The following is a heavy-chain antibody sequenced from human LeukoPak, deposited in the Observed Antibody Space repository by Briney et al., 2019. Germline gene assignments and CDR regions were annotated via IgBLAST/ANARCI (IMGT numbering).Heavy chain of an antibody. CDR2: IYPGDSDT. D-gene: IGHD3-22*01. V-gene: IGHV5-51*01. J-gene: IGHJ4*02. CDR1: GYSFASYW. Sequence: GESLQISCQGSGYSFASYWIGWVRQMPGKGLEWMGIIYPGDSDTRYSPSFRGQVTISADQSISTAYLQWSSLKASDTAIYYCATTLDSSGYYYFDYWGQGALVTVSS. CDR3: ATTLDSSGYYYFDY.